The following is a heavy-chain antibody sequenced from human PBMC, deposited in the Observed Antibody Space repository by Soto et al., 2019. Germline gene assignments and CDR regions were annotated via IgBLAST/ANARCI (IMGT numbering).Heavy chain of an antibody. CDR2: IYYSGST. CDR1: GGSISSGDYY. D-gene: IGHD4-17*01. J-gene: IGHJ6*02. Sequence: SETLSLTCTVSGGSISSGDYYWSWIRQPPGKGLEWIGYIYYSGSTYYNPSLKSRVTISVDTSKNQFSLKLSSVTAADTAVYYCARDTRDDYDYYYYGMDVWGQGTTVTVSS. V-gene: IGHV4-30-4*01. CDR3: ARDTRDDYDYYYYGMDV.